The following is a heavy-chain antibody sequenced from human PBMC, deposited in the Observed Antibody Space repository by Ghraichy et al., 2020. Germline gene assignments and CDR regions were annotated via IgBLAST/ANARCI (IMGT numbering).Heavy chain of an antibody. CDR1: GGSFSGYY. CDR3: ARTLPAGYYYYYYYMDV. CDR2: INHSGST. V-gene: IGHV4-34*01. D-gene: IGHD2/OR15-2a*01. Sequence: SETLSLTCAVYGGSFSGYYWSWIRQPPGKGLEWIGEINHSGSTNYNPSLKSRVTISVDTSKNQFSLKLSSVTAADTAVYYGARTLPAGYYYYYYYMDVWGKGTTVTVSS. J-gene: IGHJ6*03.